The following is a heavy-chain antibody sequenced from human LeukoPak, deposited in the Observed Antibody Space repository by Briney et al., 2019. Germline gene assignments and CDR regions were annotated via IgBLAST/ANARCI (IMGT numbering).Heavy chain of an antibody. V-gene: IGHV3-20*04. J-gene: IGHJ3*02. Sequence: GGSLRLSCAASGFTFDDYGMSWVRQAPGKGLEWVSGINWNCGITGYADSVKGRFTITRDDAKNSLYLQMNSLRAEDTALYYCAKDLVGYCSGCSCYHLAVDIWGKGKRVTVSS. CDR1: GFTFDDYG. D-gene: IGHD2-15*01. CDR2: INWNCGIT. CDR3: AKDLVGYCSGCSCYHLAVDI.